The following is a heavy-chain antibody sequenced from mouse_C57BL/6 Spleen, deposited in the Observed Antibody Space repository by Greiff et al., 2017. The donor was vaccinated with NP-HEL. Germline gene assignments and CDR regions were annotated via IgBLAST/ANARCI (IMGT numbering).Heavy chain of an antibody. Sequence: VQLKASGAELAQPGASVTLSCKASGYTFTSYWMHWVKQRPGQGLEWIGYINPSSGYTKYNQKFKDKATLTADKSSSTAYMQLSSLTYEDSAVYYCARPLLLRSSDGAMDYWGQGTSVTVSS. D-gene: IGHD1-1*01. CDR2: INPSSGYT. CDR1: GYTFTSYW. V-gene: IGHV1-7*01. CDR3: ARPLLLRSSDGAMDY. J-gene: IGHJ4*01.